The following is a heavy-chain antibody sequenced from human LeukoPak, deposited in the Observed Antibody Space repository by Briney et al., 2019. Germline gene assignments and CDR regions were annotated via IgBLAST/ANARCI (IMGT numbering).Heavy chain of an antibody. V-gene: IGHV4-38-2*02. J-gene: IGHJ4*02. D-gene: IGHD3-16*01. CDR1: GYSISSGYY. CDR3: ARVGGGYYDY. CDR2: IYHSGST. Sequence: PSETLSLTCTVSGYSISSGYYWGWIRQPPGKGLEWIGSIYHSGSTYYNPSLKSRVTISVDTSKNQFSLKLSSVTAADTAVYYCARVGGGYYDYWGQGTLVTVSS.